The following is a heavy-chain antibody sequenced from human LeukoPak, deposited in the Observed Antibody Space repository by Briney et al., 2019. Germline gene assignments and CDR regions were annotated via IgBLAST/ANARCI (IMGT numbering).Heavy chain of an antibody. Sequence: GGSLRLSCVASGLTFSSYNMHWFRQAPGKGLEWVAVISYDGSNKYYADSVKGRSTISRDNSKNTLYLQVNSLRPEDTAVYYCGRDTVGYGGAFDIWGQGTMVTVSS. CDR3: GRDTVGYGGAFDI. D-gene: IGHD5-18*01. J-gene: IGHJ3*02. CDR1: GLTFSSYN. V-gene: IGHV3-30-3*01. CDR2: ISYDGSNK.